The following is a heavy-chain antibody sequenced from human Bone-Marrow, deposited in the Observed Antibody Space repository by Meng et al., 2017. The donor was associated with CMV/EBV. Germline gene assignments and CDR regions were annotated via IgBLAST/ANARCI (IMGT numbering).Heavy chain of an antibody. CDR1: GYTFTSYD. V-gene: IGHV1-18*01. D-gene: IGHD5-18*01. J-gene: IGHJ4*02. CDR2: ISAYNGNT. CDR3: ARVRGYSYGRAVGY. Sequence: ASVKVSCKASGYTFTSYDVNWVRQATGQGLEWMGWISAYNGNTNYAQKLQGRVTMTADTSTSTAYMGLSSLRSEDTAVYYCARVRGYSYGRAVGYWGQGTLVTVSS.